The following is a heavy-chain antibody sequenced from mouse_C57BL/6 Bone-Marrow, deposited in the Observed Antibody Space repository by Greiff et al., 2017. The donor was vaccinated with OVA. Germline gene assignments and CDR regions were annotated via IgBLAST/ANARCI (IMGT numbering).Heavy chain of an antibody. V-gene: IGHV1-52*01. CDR3: ARSHYGSVAY. CDR2: IDPSDSET. D-gene: IGHD1-1*01. Sequence: QVQLQQPGAELVRPGSSVKLSCKASGYTFTSYWMHWVKQRPIQGLEWIGNIDPSDSETHYNQKFKDKATLTVDKSSSTAYMQLSSLTSEDSAVYYCARSHYGSVAYWGQGTLVTVSA. J-gene: IGHJ3*01. CDR1: GYTFTSYW.